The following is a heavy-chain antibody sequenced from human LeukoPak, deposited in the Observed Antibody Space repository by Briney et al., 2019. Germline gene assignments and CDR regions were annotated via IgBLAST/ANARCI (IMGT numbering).Heavy chain of an antibody. D-gene: IGHD2-2*01. CDR3: ARDYYCSSTSCYGGEFDP. V-gene: IGHV4-59*01. CDR1: GGSISSYY. Sequence: NPSETLSLTCTVSGGSISSYYWSWIRQPPGKGLEWIGSIYYSGSTNYNPSLKSRVTISVDTSKNQFSLKLSSVTAADTAVYYCARDYYCSSTSCYGGEFDPWGQGTLVTVSS. CDR2: IYYSGST. J-gene: IGHJ5*02.